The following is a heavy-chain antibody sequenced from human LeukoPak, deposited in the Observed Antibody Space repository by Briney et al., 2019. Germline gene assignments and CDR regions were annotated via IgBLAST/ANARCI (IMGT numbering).Heavy chain of an antibody. D-gene: IGHD2-2*02. CDR2: IKQDGSEK. CDR3: ARQYCSSRSCYTDAFDI. Sequence: GGSLRLSCAASKFTFSSYSMSWVRQAPGKGLEWVANIKQDGSEKYYVDSVKGRFTISRDNAKNSVWLQMNSLRAEDTAVYYCARQYCSSRSCYTDAFDIWGQGTMVTVSS. V-gene: IGHV3-7*01. J-gene: IGHJ3*02. CDR1: KFTFSSYS.